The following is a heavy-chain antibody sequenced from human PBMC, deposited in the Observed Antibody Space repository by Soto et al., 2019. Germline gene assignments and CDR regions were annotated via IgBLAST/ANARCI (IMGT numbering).Heavy chain of an antibody. D-gene: IGHD3-22*01. CDR3: ARFPYYDSSGYYGIELDY. CDR1: GGSISSYY. J-gene: IGHJ4*02. CDR2: IYYSGST. V-gene: IGHV4-59*01. Sequence: SETLSLTCTVSGGSISSYYWSWIRQPPGKGLEWIGYIYYSGSTNYNPSLKSRVTISVDTSKNQFSLKLSSVTAADTAVYYCARFPYYDSSGYYGIELDYWGQGTLVTVSS.